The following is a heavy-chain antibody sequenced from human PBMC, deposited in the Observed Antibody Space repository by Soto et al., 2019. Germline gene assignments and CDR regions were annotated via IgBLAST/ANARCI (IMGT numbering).Heavy chain of an antibody. CDR2: ISYDGSNK. V-gene: IGHV3-30-3*01. Sequence: QVQLVESGGGVVQPGRSLRLSCAASGFTFSSFAFHWVRQAPGKGLEWVAVISYDGSNKYYADSVKGRFTISIDNSKDTRHLQMNSLRAEDTAVYYCARDIENYYGSGSYPSGIDYWCQATLVSVPS. CDR3: ARDIENYYGSGSYPSGIDY. D-gene: IGHD3-10*01. CDR1: GFTFSSFA. J-gene: IGHJ4*02.